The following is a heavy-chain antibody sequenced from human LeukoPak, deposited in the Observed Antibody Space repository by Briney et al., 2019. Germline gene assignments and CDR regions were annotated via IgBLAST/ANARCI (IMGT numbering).Heavy chain of an antibody. V-gene: IGHV3-21*06. CDR1: GFTFRTYS. CDR2: ISSTSTYI. CDR3: ARIIGISGTYPTDY. D-gene: IGHD1-26*01. J-gene: IGHJ4*02. Sequence: GGSLKLSCAASGFTFRTYSMNWVRQAPGKGLEWVSSISSTSTYIYYADSMKGRFIISRDNARNSLYLEMNSLRAEDTAVYYCARIIGISGTYPTDYWGQGTLVTVSS.